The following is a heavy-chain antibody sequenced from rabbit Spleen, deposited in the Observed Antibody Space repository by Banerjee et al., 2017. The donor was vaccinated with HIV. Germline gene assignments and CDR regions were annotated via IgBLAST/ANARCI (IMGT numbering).Heavy chain of an antibody. CDR1: GFDFSSYG. Sequence: QEQLVESGGGLVQPGGSLKLSCKASGFDFSSYGVSWVRQAPGKGLEWIGYIDPIFHITTYANWVSGRFSISRENTQNTVYLQLDSLTVADTATYFCVRDLPEIVGWNFGFWGQGPLVTVS. CDR2: IDPIFHIT. J-gene: IGHJ3*01. CDR3: VRDLPEIVGWNFGF. D-gene: IGHD1-1*01. V-gene: IGHV1S47*01.